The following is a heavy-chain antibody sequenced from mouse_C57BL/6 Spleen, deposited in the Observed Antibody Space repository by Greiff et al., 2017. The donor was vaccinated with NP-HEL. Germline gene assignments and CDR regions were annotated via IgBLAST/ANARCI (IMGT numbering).Heavy chain of an antibody. D-gene: IGHD1-1*01. CDR2: IWSGGST. CDR3: ARGHGSSFYAMDY. Sequence: VQLQQSGPGLVQPSQSLSITCTVSGFSLTSYGVHWVRQSPGKGLEWLGVIWSGGSTDYNAAFISRLSISKDNSKSQVFFKMNSLQADDTAIYYCARGHGSSFYAMDYWGQGTSVTVSS. CDR1: GFSLTSYG. V-gene: IGHV2-2*01. J-gene: IGHJ4*01.